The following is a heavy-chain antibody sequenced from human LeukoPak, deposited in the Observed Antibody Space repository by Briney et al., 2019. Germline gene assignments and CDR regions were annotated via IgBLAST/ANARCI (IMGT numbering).Heavy chain of an antibody. D-gene: IGHD2-2*02. CDR2: INHSGST. CDR1: GGSFSGYY. V-gene: IGHV4-34*01. Sequence: PSATLSLTCAVYGGSFSGYYWSWIRPPPGKGLEGIGEINHSGSTNYNPSLKSRVTISVDTSKNQFSLKLSSVTAADTAVYYCARGLRVVPAAIGPYSSSRPLFDYWGQGTLVTVPS. J-gene: IGHJ4*02. CDR3: ARGLRVVPAAIGPYSSSRPLFDY.